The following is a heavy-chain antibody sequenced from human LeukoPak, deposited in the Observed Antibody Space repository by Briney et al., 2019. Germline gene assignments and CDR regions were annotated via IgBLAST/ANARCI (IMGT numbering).Heavy chain of an antibody. CDR2: TSSDLNVK. J-gene: IGHJ4*02. Sequence: QPGGSLRLSCAASGFTFRNYVIHWVRQAPGKGLEWVAVTSSDLNVKLYADSVKGRCTISRDNSRSTLYLQMNSLRPEDTAIYYCAREGYYGSGSPPSLYFDYWGQGTLVTVSS. V-gene: IGHV3-30-3*01. D-gene: IGHD3-10*01. CDR1: GFTFRNYV. CDR3: AREGYYGSGSPPSLYFDY.